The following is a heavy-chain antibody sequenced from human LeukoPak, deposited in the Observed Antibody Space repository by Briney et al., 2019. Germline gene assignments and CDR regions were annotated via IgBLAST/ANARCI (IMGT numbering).Heavy chain of an antibody. D-gene: IGHD1-26*01. Sequence: GGSLRLSCAASGFTFSSYGMHWVRQAPGKGLEWVAFIRYDGSNKYYADSVKGRFTIPRDNSKNTLYLQMNSLRAEDTAVYYCAKDRYGGSYLFDYWGQGTLVTVSS. CDR3: AKDRYGGSYLFDY. CDR2: IRYDGSNK. J-gene: IGHJ4*02. CDR1: GFTFSSYG. V-gene: IGHV3-30*02.